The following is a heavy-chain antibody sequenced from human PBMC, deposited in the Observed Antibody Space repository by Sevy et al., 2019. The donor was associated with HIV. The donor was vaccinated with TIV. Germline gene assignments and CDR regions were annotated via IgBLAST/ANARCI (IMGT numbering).Heavy chain of an antibody. Sequence: SETLSLTCTVSAGSITSLSSNWIRPPPGKGLEWIANIYYNGHINYNPSLKSRVTLSLDTSKNQFSLRLSSVTAADTAMYYCAGENAWGRGYSWGQGTLVTVSS. CDR1: AGSITSLS. CDR3: AGENAWGRGYS. V-gene: IGHV4-59*08. CDR2: IYYNGHI. D-gene: IGHD1-26*01. J-gene: IGHJ4*02.